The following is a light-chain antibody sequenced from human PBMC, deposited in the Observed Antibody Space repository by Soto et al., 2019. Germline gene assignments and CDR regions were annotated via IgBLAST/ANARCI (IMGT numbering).Light chain of an antibody. V-gene: IGKV3-20*01. CDR2: GAS. CDR3: HQYVASPRT. Sequence: EIVLTQSPGTLSLSPGERATISCRASQRISGGYLAWYQHRPGQAPRLLFSGASNRAAGIPDRFCGYGSGTDFTLTISRLEPEDFAVYYCHQYVASPRTFGQGTKVEVK. CDR1: QRISGGY. J-gene: IGKJ1*01.